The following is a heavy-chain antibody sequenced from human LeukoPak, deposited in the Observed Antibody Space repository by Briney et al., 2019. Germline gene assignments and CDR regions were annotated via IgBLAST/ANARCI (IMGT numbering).Heavy chain of an antibody. Sequence: PGGSLRLSCAASGFTFSGYWMHWVRQAPGKGLVWVSRIKSDGSSTTYADSVKGRFTISRDNAKNTLYLEMNSPRAEDTAVYYCARTFAAAHIDYWGQGTLVTVSS. CDR2: IKSDGSST. CDR3: ARTFAAAHIDY. V-gene: IGHV3-74*01. D-gene: IGHD2-15*01. J-gene: IGHJ4*02. CDR1: GFTFSGYW.